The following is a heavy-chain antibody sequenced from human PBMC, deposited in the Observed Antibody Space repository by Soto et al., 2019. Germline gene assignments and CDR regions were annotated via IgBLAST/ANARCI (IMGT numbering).Heavy chain of an antibody. CDR2: IKEDGSEK. CDR3: AKDSPYGDYDY. V-gene: IGHV3-7*03. D-gene: IGHD4-17*01. J-gene: IGHJ4*02. Sequence: PGGSLRLSCAASGFTFSSYWMNWVRQAPGKGLEWVANIKEDGSEKYYVDSVKGRFTISRDNAKNSLFLQMNRLRAEDTAVYYCAKDSPYGDYDYWGQGTLVTVSS. CDR1: GFTFSSYW.